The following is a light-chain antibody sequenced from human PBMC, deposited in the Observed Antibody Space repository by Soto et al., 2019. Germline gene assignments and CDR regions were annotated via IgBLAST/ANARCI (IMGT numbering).Light chain of an antibody. CDR1: SGHSNYA. CDR2: LHSDGRH. CDR3: QTWDTGPWV. Sequence: QLVLTQSPSASAALGASVKLTCTLTSGHSNYAIAWHQQEPEKGPRYLMKLHSDGRHTNEDGIPDRFSGSRSGTECYLTISSLQSEDEADYYCQTWDTGPWVFGGGTKLTVL. V-gene: IGLV4-69*01. J-gene: IGLJ3*02.